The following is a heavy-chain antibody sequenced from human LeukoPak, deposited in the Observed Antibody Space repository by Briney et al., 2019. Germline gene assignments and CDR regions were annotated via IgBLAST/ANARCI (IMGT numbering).Heavy chain of an antibody. J-gene: IGHJ4*02. CDR1: RFTFSTYA. CDR3: AKWGDYDILTGYYVSDF. CDR2: ISGSGDTT. D-gene: IGHD3-9*01. V-gene: IGHV3-23*01. Sequence: PGGSLRLSCTASRFTFSTYAMSWVRQAPGKGLEWVSSISGSGDTTYYTGSVKGRFTISRDNSKNTLYVEMNTLRVEDTAVYYCAKWGDYDILTGYYVSDFWGQGTLVTVSS.